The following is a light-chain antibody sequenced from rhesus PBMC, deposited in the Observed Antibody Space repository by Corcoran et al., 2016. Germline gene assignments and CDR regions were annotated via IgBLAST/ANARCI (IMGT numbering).Light chain of an antibody. Sequence: DIQMTQSPSSLSASVGDRVTITCRASQGITNELAWYQQKPGETPKLLIYEASSLQSGIPSRFSGNGAGTDFTLTISSRQSEDIATYYCPHYYSTPFTFGPGTKLDIK. CDR3: PHYYSTPFT. J-gene: IGKJ3*01. CDR1: QGITNE. V-gene: IGKV1-22*01. CDR2: EAS.